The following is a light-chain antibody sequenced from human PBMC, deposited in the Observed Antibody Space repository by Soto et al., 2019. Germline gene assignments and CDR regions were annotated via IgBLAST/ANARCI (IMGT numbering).Light chain of an antibody. J-gene: IGLJ1*01. Sequence: QSVLTQPPSASGTPGQRVIISCSGGSSNIGRNTVNWYQHLPGTAPRLLIYTNHQRPSGVPDRFSGSKSGTSASLAISGLQSEDEADYYCAAWDDTSSFVFGTGTKLTVL. CDR3: AAWDDTSSFV. CDR1: SSNIGRNT. V-gene: IGLV1-44*01. CDR2: TNH.